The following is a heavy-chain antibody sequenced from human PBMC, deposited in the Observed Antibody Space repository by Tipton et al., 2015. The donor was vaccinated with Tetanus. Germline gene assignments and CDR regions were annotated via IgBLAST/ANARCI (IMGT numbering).Heavy chain of an antibody. CDR1: GFTFSGSS. D-gene: IGHD2-2*02. Sequence: SLRLSCAASGFTFSGSSMSWVRQAPGKGLEWVSSIRASDGSTYYADSVKGRFTISRDNSKNTLYLQMNSLRAEDTAIFYCARSIPYWYFDLWGRGTLVTVSS. V-gene: IGHV3-23*01. CDR3: ARSIPYWYFDL. J-gene: IGHJ2*01. CDR2: IRASDGST.